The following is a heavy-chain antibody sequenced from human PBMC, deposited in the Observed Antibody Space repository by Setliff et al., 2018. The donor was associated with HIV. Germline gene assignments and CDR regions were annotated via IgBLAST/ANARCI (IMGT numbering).Heavy chain of an antibody. CDR1: GYTFTSYD. CDR2: MNPNSGNT. D-gene: IGHD3-10*01. CDR3: ARGAYYGSGSYYDSRY. J-gene: IGHJ4*02. V-gene: IGHV1-8*01. Sequence: GASVKVSCKASGYTFTSYDINWVRQATGQGLEWMGWMNPNSGNTGYAQKFQGRVTMTRTTSISTAYMELSSLRSEDTAVYYCARGAYYGSGSYYDSRYWGQGTLVTVS.